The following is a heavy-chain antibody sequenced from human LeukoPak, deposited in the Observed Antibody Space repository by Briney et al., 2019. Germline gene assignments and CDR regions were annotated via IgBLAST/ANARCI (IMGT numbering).Heavy chain of an antibody. Sequence: SETLSLTCTVSGGSITSSYYWGWIRQPPGKGLEWIGSIYYSGTTYYNPSLKSRVTISVDTSKNHFSLKLSSVTAADTAVYYCARRGGKRYFDYWGQGTLVTVSS. CDR1: GGSITSSYY. CDR3: ARRGGKRYFDY. V-gene: IGHV4-39*01. D-gene: IGHD4-23*01. CDR2: IYYSGTT. J-gene: IGHJ4*02.